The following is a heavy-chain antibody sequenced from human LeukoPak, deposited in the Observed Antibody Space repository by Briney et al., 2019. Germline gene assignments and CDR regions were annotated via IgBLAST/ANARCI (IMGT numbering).Heavy chain of an antibody. Sequence: PSETLSLTCAVYGGSFSGYYWSWIRRPPGKGLEWIGEINHSGSTNYNPSLKSRVTISVDTSKNQFSLKLSSVTAADTAVYYCARVPWFGELADDAFDIWGQGTMVTVSS. CDR1: GGSFSGYY. CDR3: ARVPWFGELADDAFDI. V-gene: IGHV4-34*01. CDR2: INHSGST. D-gene: IGHD3-10*01. J-gene: IGHJ3*02.